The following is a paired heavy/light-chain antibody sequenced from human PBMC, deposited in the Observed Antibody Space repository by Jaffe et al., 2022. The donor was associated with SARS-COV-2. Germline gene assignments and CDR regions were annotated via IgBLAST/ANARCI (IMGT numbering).Light chain of an antibody. Sequence: QVGLTQPPSMSWTLRQTATLTCTGDSSNVGNRGAAWLQQQQGHPPKLLFYRNNNRPSAISERFSASRSGNTASLTITGLQPEDEADYYCSAWDSSLRAWVFGGGTKLTVL. CDR1: SSNVGNRG. CDR3: SAWDSSLRAWV. J-gene: IGLJ3*02. V-gene: IGLV10-54*04. CDR2: RNN.
Heavy chain of an antibody. CDR1: GGSISTRNYY. V-gene: IGHV4-39*01. CDR3: AKILDDSPPYYFDN. CDR2: MSYSGST. J-gene: IGHJ4*02. Sequence: QLHLQESGPGLVKPSETLSLTCTVSGGSISTRNYYWAWIRQPPGKGLEWLGTMSYSGSTYYNPSLKNRVTISADTPNNQFFLRLNSVTAADTAVYYCAKILDDSPPYYFDNWGQGALVSVSS. D-gene: IGHD3-22*01.